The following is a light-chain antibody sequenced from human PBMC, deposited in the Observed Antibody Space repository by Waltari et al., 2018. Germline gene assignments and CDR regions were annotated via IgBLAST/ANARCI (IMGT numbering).Light chain of an antibody. Sequence: IVLTQSPGTLSLSPGERATLSCRASQSVSRWLAWYQQKPGQPPRLLIYGAPSRATGNPDRFSGSGSGTDFSLTISRLGPEDSAVYYCQKYGTLPATFGQGTKVEVK. V-gene: IGKV3-20*01. J-gene: IGKJ1*01. CDR3: QKYGTLPAT. CDR1: QSVSRW. CDR2: GAP.